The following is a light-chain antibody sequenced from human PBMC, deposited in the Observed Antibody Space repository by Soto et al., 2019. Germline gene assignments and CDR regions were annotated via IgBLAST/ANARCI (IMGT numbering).Light chain of an antibody. J-gene: IGKJ1*01. CDR3: QQSYSTPQT. Sequence: DIQMTQSPSSRPAYAGDNFTIXXRASQSISSYVNWHQQTPGKATKXVRYAASSLQSGVPSRFSGSGAATDFPLTISSLQPEDFATYYCQQSYSTPQTFGQGTKVDIK. CDR1: QSISSY. V-gene: IGKV1-39*01. CDR2: AAS.